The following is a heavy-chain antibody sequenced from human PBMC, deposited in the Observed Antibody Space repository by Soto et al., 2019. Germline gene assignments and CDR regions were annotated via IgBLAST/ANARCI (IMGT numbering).Heavy chain of an antibody. CDR1: AFSFSDYY. Sequence: QVQLVESGGGLVKPGGSLRLSCVAASAFSFSDYYMGWIRQAPGKGLEWVSYISSSNSHTNYAASVMGRFTISGDNAKNSLYLQMNSLRVEDTAVYYCATSRWLYAIDNWGQGTLVTVSS. V-gene: IGHV3-11*05. J-gene: IGHJ4*02. CDR2: ISSSNSHT. D-gene: IGHD4-17*01. CDR3: ATSRWLYAIDN.